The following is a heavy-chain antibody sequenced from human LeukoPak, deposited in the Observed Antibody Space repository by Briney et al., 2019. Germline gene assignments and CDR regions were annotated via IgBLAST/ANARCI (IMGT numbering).Heavy chain of an antibody. V-gene: IGHV3-21*01. J-gene: IGHJ4*02. Sequence: GGSLRLSCAASGFTFSSYSTNWVRRAPGKGLEWVSSISSSSSYIYYADSVKGRFTISRDNAKNSLYLQMNSLRAEDTAVYYCARDKVSTGRIAVAGTGEFDYWGQGTLVTVSS. CDR2: ISSSSSYI. D-gene: IGHD6-19*01. CDR3: ARDKVSTGRIAVAGTGEFDY. CDR1: GFTFSSYS.